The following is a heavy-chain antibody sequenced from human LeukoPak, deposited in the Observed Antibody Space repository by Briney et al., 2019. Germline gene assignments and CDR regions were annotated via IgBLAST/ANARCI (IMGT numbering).Heavy chain of an antibody. V-gene: IGHV4-34*01. CDR3: AREEYSSSSGRYFDY. D-gene: IGHD6-6*01. CDR2: INHSGST. J-gene: IGHJ4*02. Sequence: SETLSLTCAVYGGSFSGYYWSWIRQPPGKGLEWIGEINHSGSTNYNPSLKSRVTISVDTSKSQFSLKLSSVTAADTAVYYCAREEYSSSSGRYFDYWGQGTLVTVSS. CDR1: GGSFSGYY.